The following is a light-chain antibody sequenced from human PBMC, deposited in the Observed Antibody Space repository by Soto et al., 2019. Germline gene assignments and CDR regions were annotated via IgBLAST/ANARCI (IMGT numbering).Light chain of an antibody. Sequence: QSALTQPPSVSGAPGQRVTISCTGSSSNIGAGYDVHWYQQLPGTAPKLLIYGNSNRPSVVPDRFSGSTSGTSSSLAITGRQAEEEADYYCQSYDSSLSGHVVFGGGTKLTVL. V-gene: IGLV1-40*01. J-gene: IGLJ2*01. CDR2: GNS. CDR3: QSYDSSLSGHVV. CDR1: SSNIGAGYD.